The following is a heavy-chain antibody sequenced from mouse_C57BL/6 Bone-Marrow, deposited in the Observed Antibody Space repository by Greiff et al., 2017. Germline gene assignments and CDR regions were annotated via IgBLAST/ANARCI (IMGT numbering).Heavy chain of an antibody. CDR3: ARLGTAH. Sequence: QVQLKESGAELARPGASVKLSCKASGYTFTSYGISWVKQRTGQGLEWIGDIYPRSGNTYYNEKFKGKDTLTADKSSSTAYMELRSLTSEDSAVYFCARLGTAHWGQGTTLTVSS. V-gene: IGHV1-81*01. J-gene: IGHJ2*01. D-gene: IGHD3-3*01. CDR1: GYTFTSYG. CDR2: IYPRSGNT.